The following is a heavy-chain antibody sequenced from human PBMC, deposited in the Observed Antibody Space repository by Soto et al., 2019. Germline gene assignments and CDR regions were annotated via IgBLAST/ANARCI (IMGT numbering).Heavy chain of an antibody. D-gene: IGHD4-17*01. Sequence: ASVKVSCKASGGTFRSYAISWVRQAPGQGLEWMGGIIPIFGTANYAQKFQGRVTITADESTSTAYMELSSLRSEDTAVYYCTRDSYGVDDYWGQGTLVTVSS. CDR2: IIPIFGTA. CDR1: GGTFRSYA. J-gene: IGHJ4*02. CDR3: TRDSYGVDDY. V-gene: IGHV1-69*13.